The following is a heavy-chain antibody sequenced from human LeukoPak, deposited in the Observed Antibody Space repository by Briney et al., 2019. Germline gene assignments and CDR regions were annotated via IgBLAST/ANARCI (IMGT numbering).Heavy chain of an antibody. V-gene: IGHV1-2*02. D-gene: IGHD3-9*01. CDR3: ARVDAAFDY. Sequence: ASVKVSCKTSGYLFISYGINWVRQAPGQGLEWMAWINPNSGDTHSAQKFQGRVTMTRDTSFSTAYMELSRLTSDDTAVYYCARVDAAFDYWGQGTLVTVSS. CDR1: GYLFISYG. CDR2: INPNSGDT. J-gene: IGHJ4*02.